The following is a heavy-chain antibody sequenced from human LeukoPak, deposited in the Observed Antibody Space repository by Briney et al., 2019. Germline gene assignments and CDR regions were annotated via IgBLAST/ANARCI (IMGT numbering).Heavy chain of an antibody. CDR3: AKDFRIGYSAHFDY. V-gene: IGHV3-53*01. CDR1: GFTVSSNY. J-gene: IGHJ4*02. Sequence: GGSLRLSCAASGFTVSSNYMSWVRQAPGKGLEWVSVIYSGGSTYYADSVKGRFTISRDNSKNTLYLQMNSLRGEDTAVYYCAKDFRIGYSAHFDYWGQGALVTVSS. D-gene: IGHD2-21*01. CDR2: IYSGGST.